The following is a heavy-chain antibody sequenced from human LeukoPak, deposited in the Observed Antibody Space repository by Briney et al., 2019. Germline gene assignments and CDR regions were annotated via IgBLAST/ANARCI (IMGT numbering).Heavy chain of an antibody. D-gene: IGHD3-22*01. CDR3: ARGRGYYYDSRRVFDI. CDR2: INHSGST. CDR1: GGSVSGYY. V-gene: IGHV4-34*01. J-gene: IGHJ3*02. Sequence: PSETLSPTCAVYGGSVSGYYWSWIRPPPGNGLEWIGEINHSGSTNYNPFLKSRVTISVDTSKNQFSLKLSSVTAADTAVYYCARGRGYYYDSRRVFDIWGQGTMVTVSS.